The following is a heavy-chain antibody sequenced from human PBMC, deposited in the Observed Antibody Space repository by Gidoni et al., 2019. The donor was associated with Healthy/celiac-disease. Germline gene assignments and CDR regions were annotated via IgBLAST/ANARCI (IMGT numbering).Heavy chain of an antibody. CDR3: ARGTGAIFGVVTYYYYYGMDV. CDR2: IYSGGST. CDR1: GFTVSSKY. Sequence: EVQLVESGGGLIQPGGSLRLSCAASGFTVSSKYMSWVRQAPGKGLEWASVIYSGGSTYYADSVKGRFTISRDNSKNTLYLQMNSLRAEDTAVYYCARGTGAIFGVVTYYYYYGMDVWGQGTTVTVSS. D-gene: IGHD3-3*02. V-gene: IGHV3-53*01. J-gene: IGHJ6*02.